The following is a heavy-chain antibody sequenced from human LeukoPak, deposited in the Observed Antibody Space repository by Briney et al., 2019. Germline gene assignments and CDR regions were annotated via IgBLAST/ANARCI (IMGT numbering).Heavy chain of an antibody. CDR2: IYYSGST. J-gene: IGHJ4*02. D-gene: IGHD6-19*01. CDR3: ARVRYSSGWYLLAFDY. CDR1: GGSISSYY. V-gene: IGHV4-59*01. Sequence: SETLSLTCTFSGGSISSYYWSWIRQPPGKGLEWIGYIYYSGSTNYNPSLKSRVTISVDTSKNQFSLKLSSVTAADTAVYYCARVRYSSGWYLLAFDYWGQGTLVTVSS.